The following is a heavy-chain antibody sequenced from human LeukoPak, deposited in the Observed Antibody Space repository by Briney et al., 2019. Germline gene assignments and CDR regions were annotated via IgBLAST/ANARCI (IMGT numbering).Heavy chain of an antibody. CDR1: GFTFSIYW. V-gene: IGHV3-30*18. Sequence: GGSLRLSCAASGFTFSIYWMSWVRQAPGKGLEWVAVISYDGITKYYADSVKGRFTISRDNSKNTLSLQMSSLRAEDTAVYYCAKYSSRNYYGMDVWGQGTTVTVSS. D-gene: IGHD1-26*01. CDR2: ISYDGITK. CDR3: AKYSSRNYYGMDV. J-gene: IGHJ6*02.